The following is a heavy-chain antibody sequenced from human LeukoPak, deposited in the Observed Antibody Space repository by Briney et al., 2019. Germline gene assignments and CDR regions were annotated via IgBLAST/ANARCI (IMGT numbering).Heavy chain of an antibody. CDR2: IYYSGST. CDR1: GGSISSSSYY. Sequence: SETLSLTCTVSGGSISSSSYYWGWIRQPPGKGLEWIGSIYYSGSTYYNPSLKSRVTISVDTSKNQFSLKLGSVTAADTAVYYCARDLATVATPYFDYWGQGTLVTVSS. D-gene: IGHD4-23*01. CDR3: ARDLATVATPYFDY. V-gene: IGHV4-39*07. J-gene: IGHJ4*02.